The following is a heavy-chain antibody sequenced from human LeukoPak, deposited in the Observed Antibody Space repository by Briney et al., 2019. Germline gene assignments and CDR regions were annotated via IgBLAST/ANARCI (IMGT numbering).Heavy chain of an antibody. Sequence: ASVKVSCKASGYTFTSYDINWVRQATGQGLEWMGWMNPNSGNTGYAQRFQGRVAMTWNTSISTAYMDLSRLRSEDSAVYYCARGLYSSSQLDSWGQGTLVTVSS. D-gene: IGHD6-6*01. CDR3: ARGLYSSSQLDS. CDR1: GYTFTSYD. V-gene: IGHV1-8*01. J-gene: IGHJ4*02. CDR2: MNPNSGNT.